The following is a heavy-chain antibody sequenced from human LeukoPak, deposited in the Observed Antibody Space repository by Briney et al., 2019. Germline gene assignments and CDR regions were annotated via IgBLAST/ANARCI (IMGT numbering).Heavy chain of an antibody. CDR2: INPSGRI. CDR3: ARGRHEVSMIVVVMTAVSYYLDV. J-gene: IGHJ6*03. V-gene: IGHV4-34*01. CDR1: GGSFSGYY. D-gene: IGHD3-22*01. Sequence: SETLSLTCAAYGGSFSGYYWTWIRQAPGKGLEWIGEINPSGRISYNPSLKSRLTISVDASKNQFSLNLRSLTAADTAVYYCARGRHEVSMIVVVMTAVSYYLDVWGKGTTVTVS.